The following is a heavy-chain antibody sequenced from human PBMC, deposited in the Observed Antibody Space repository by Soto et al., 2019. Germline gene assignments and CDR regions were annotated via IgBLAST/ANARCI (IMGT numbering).Heavy chain of an antibody. V-gene: IGHV4-30-2*01. CDR1: GGSISSGGYS. Sequence: SETLSLTCAVSGGSISSGGYSWSWIRQPPGKGLEWIGYIYHSGSTCYNPSLKSRVTISVDRSKNQFSLKLSSVTAADTAVYYCARSGLRFLEWLSHGPYYFDYWGQGTLVTVSS. CDR2: IYHSGST. CDR3: ARSGLRFLEWLSHGPYYFDY. J-gene: IGHJ4*02. D-gene: IGHD3-3*01.